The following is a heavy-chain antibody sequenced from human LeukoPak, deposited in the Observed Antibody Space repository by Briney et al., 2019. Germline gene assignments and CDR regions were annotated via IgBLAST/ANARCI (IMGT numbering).Heavy chain of an antibody. CDR3: ARARPSPDYGDYFDY. CDR2: IYYSGSI. CDR1: GGSISSGGYY. D-gene: IGHD4-17*01. Sequence: PSQTLSLTCTVSGGSISSGGYYWSCIRQHPGKGLEWTGYIYYSGSIYYNPSLKSRVTISVDTSKNQFSLKLSSVTAADTAVYYCARARPSPDYGDYFDYWGQGTLVTVSS. J-gene: IGHJ4*02. V-gene: IGHV4-31*03.